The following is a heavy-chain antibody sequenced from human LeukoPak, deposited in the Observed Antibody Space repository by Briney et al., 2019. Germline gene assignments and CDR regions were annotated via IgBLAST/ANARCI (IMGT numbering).Heavy chain of an antibody. CDR1: GYSISSSNY. J-gene: IGHJ3*02. Sequence: AETLSLTWAVSGYSISSSNYWGWIRQPRGKGLEWIGNIHHIGNTYYNPSLKNRVTISLDTSKNQFSLKLSSVTAADTAVYYCARVLIVVVTEEYDAFDIWGQGTMVTVSS. CDR3: ARVLIVVVTEEYDAFDI. CDR2: IHHIGNT. D-gene: IGHD2-21*02. V-gene: IGHV4-38-2*01.